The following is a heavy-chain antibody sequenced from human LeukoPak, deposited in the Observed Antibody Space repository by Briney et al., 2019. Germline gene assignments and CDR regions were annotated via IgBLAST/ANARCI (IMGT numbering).Heavy chain of an antibody. V-gene: IGHV1-8*01. D-gene: IGHD5-24*01. CDR2: MNPNSGNT. CDR3: ARSGVVATMGDYYYYYYMDV. Sequence: GASVKVSCKASGYTFTSYDINWVRQATGQGLEWMGWMNPNSGNTGYAQKFQGRVTMTRNTSISTAYMELSSLRSEDTAVYYCARSGVVATMGDYYYYYYMDVWGKGTTVTVSS. J-gene: IGHJ6*03. CDR1: GYTFTSYD.